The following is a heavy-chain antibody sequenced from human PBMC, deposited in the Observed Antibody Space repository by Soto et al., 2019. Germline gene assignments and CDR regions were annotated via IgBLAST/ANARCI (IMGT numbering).Heavy chain of an antibody. CDR1: GYTFTSYA. Sequence: QVQLVQSGAEVKKPGASVKVSCKASGYTFTSYAMHWVRQAPGQRLEWMGWINAGNGNTKYSQKFQGRVTITRDTSARTAYMGLSSLRSEDTAVYYCARVGSGGSSWYERKLYYFDYWGQGTLVTVSS. J-gene: IGHJ4*02. V-gene: IGHV1-3*01. CDR3: ARVGSGGSSWYERKLYYFDY. CDR2: INAGNGNT. D-gene: IGHD6-13*01.